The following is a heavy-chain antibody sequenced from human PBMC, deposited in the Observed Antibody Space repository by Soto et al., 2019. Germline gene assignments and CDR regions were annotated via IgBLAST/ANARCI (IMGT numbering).Heavy chain of an antibody. CDR2: INTGNGGT. CDR3: ARQDSFDV. V-gene: IGHV1-3*04. Sequence: QVQLVQSGAEVKEPGASVKVSCKASGYTFTTYGIHWVRQAPGQSLEWMGWINTGNGGTAVSQKFRGRVTITRDTVATTVYMEVSSLTTEDTAVYYCARQDSFDVWGQETMVTVSS. CDR1: GYTFTTYG. J-gene: IGHJ3*01.